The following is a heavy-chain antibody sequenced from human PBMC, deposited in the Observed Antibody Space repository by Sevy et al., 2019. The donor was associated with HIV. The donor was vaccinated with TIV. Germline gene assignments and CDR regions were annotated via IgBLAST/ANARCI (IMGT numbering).Heavy chain of an antibody. Sequence: ASVKVACKASGYTFTGYYMHWVRQAPGQGLEWMGWINPNSGGTNYAQKIQGRVTMTRDTSISTTYMELSRLRSDDTAVYYGARDLNLRYFDWLGGSLDYWGQGTLVTVSS. V-gene: IGHV1-2*02. CDR2: INPNSGGT. J-gene: IGHJ4*02. CDR1: GYTFTGYY. D-gene: IGHD3-9*01. CDR3: ARDLNLRYFDWLGGSLDY.